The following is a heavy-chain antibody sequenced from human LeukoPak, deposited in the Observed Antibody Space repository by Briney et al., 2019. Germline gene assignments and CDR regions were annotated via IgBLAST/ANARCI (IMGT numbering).Heavy chain of an antibody. CDR2: INSNGNT. Sequence: KPSETLSLTCTVSGGSISGGSYYWTWVRQPAGKGLEWIGRINSNGNTDYNPSLMSRVIISVDTSKNQFSLRLSSVTAADTAIYYCARDGPTLYPGIPLPSTYYYYYMDVWGEGTTVTISS. J-gene: IGHJ6*03. CDR3: ARDGPTLYPGIPLPSTYYYYYMDV. D-gene: IGHD3-16*01. V-gene: IGHV4-61*02. CDR1: GGSISGGSYY.